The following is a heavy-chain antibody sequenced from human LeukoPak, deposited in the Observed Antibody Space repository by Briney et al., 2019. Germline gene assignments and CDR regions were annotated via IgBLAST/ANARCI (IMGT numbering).Heavy chain of an antibody. CDR3: ARNGGYCSKGVCDYFDY. Sequence: SETLSLTRSVSGDSISSGLYYWSWIRQPAGKGLEWIGRISASGRTNYNPSLKSRATIFVDTSKNQFSLELNSVTAADTAVYYCARNGGYCSKGVCDYFDYWGHGTLVTVSS. D-gene: IGHD2-8*01. CDR1: GDSISSGLYY. J-gene: IGHJ4*01. CDR2: ISASGRT. V-gene: IGHV4-61*02.